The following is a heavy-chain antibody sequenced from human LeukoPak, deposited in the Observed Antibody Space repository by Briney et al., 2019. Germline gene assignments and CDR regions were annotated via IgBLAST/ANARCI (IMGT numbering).Heavy chain of an antibody. V-gene: IGHV3-30*02. CDR3: ARDPSGIEAGTNY. J-gene: IGHJ4*02. D-gene: IGHD6-19*01. CDR1: GFTFNRYA. CDR2: IRYDGSDK. Sequence: GGSLRLSCAASGFTFNRYAMHWVRQAPGKGLEWVAFIRYDGSDKYYADSVKGRFTISRDNAKNSLYLQMNSLRAEDTAVYYCARDPSGIEAGTNYWGQGTLVTVSS.